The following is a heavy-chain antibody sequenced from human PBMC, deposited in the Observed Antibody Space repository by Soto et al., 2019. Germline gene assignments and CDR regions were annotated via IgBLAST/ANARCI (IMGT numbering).Heavy chain of an antibody. CDR3: ARARSGARPFDY. V-gene: IGHV4-59*08. CDR1: GGSISTYY. J-gene: IGHJ4*02. D-gene: IGHD2-15*01. Sequence: PSETLSLTCTVSGGSISTYYWSWIRQSPGKGLEWIGYISYIGYTKYKPSLKSRVTIAVDTSKNQFSLKLSSVTAADTAVYYCARARSGARPFDYWGQGALVTVSS. CDR2: ISYIGYT.